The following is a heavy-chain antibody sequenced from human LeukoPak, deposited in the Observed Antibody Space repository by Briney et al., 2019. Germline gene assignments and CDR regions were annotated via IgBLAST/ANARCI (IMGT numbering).Heavy chain of an antibody. CDR1: GYTFTGYY. V-gene: IGHV1-2*06. CDR3: AGEDNSSGYRPFDI. CDR2: INPNNGGT. D-gene: IGHD3-22*01. J-gene: IGHJ3*02. Sequence: GASVNVSCKASGYTFTGYYIHWVRQAPGQGLEWMGRINPNNGGTNYAQKFQGRVTMTRDMSMSTAYMELSRLRPDDTAVYYCAGEDNSSGYRPFDIWGQGTMVTVPS.